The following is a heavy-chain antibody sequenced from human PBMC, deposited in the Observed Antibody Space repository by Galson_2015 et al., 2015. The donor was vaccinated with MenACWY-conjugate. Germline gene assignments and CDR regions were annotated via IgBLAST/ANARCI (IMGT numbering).Heavy chain of an antibody. CDR2: ICAGGISI. V-gene: IGHV3-74*03. CDR1: GFAFSNYC. Sequence: SLRLSCAASGFAFSNYCMHWVRQAPGKGLECVSRICAGGISIMYGDSVRGRFTISRDDAENTLYLQMDGLRADDTAVYFCVRGSSGWRGMDIWGQGTTVTVSS. CDR3: VRGSSGWRGMDI. D-gene: IGHD6-19*01. J-gene: IGHJ6*02.